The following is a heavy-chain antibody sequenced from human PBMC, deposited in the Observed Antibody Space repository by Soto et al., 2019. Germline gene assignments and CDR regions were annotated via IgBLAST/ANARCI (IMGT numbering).Heavy chain of an antibody. CDR3: ARDLDDRWGGARYYYGMDV. V-gene: IGHV1-18*01. J-gene: IGHJ6*02. Sequence: QVQLVQSGAEVKKPGASVKVSCKASGYTFTSYGISWVRQAPGQGLEWMGWISAYNGNTNYAQKLQGRVTMTTDTSTSTAYMELRSLRSDDTAMYYCARDLDDRWGGARYYYGMDVWGQGTTVTVSS. D-gene: IGHD3-10*01. CDR2: ISAYNGNT. CDR1: GYTFTSYG.